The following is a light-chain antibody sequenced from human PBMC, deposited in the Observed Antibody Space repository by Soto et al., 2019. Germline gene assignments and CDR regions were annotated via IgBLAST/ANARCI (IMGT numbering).Light chain of an antibody. CDR2: EVS. CDR3: SSYTSSSTLDV. Sequence: QSALTQPASVSGSPGQSITISCTGTSSDVGGYNYVSWYQQHPGKAPKLMIDEVSNRPLGVSNRFSGSKSGNTASLTISGLQAEDEADYCCSSYTSSSTLDVFGTGTKVTVL. CDR1: SSDVGGYNY. V-gene: IGLV2-14*01. J-gene: IGLJ1*01.